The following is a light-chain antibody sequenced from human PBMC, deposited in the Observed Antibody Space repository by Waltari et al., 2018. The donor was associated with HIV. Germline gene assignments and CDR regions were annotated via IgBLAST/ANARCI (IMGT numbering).Light chain of an antibody. CDR2: SNN. Sequence: QSVLTQPPSASGTPGQRVTISCSGSSSNIGSNTVNWCQQLPGTAPKLLIYSNNQRPSGVPDRFSCAKSGTSASLAISGLQSEDEADYYCAAWDDSLNGVVFGGGTKLTVL. CDR3: AAWDDSLNGVV. J-gene: IGLJ2*01. V-gene: IGLV1-44*01. CDR1: SSNIGSNT.